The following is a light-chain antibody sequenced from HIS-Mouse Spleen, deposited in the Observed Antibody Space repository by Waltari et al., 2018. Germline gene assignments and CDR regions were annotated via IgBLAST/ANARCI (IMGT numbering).Light chain of an antibody. CDR2: DDS. J-gene: IGLJ2*01. Sequence: SYVLTQPPSVSVAPGKTARITCGGNNIGSKSVHWYQQKPGQAPVLVVYDDSDRPSGIPERFSGSKSGNTASLTVSGLQAEDEADYYCSSYAGSNNVVFGGGTKLTVL. CDR1: NIGSKS. V-gene: IGLV3-21*03. CDR3: SSYAGSNNVV.